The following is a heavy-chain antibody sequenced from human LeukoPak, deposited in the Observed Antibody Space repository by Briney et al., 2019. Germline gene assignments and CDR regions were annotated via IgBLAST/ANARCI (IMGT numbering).Heavy chain of an antibody. Sequence: GASVKVSCKASGGTFISYAISWVRQAPGQGLEWMGGIIPIFGTANYAQKFQGRVTITADESTSTAYMELSSLRSEDTAVYYCARGGSEQYYDFWSGYYLFDYWGQGTLVTVSS. CDR3: ARGGSEQYYDFWSGYYLFDY. D-gene: IGHD3-3*01. J-gene: IGHJ4*02. CDR1: GGTFISYA. V-gene: IGHV1-69*13. CDR2: IIPIFGTA.